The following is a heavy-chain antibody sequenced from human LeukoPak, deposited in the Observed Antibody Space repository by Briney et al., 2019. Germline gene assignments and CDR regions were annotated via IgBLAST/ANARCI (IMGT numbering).Heavy chain of an antibody. Sequence: GGSLRLYCAASGFTFSSYAMSWVRQAPGKGLEWVPAISGSGGSTYYADSVTGRFTISSDNSKNTLSLQLNSLRAEDTAVSYCAKIRGLGLTLMRLFDYWGQGTLVTVSS. V-gene: IGHV3-23*01. CDR3: AKIRGLGLTLMRLFDY. CDR2: ISGSGGST. D-gene: IGHD3-16*01. J-gene: IGHJ4*02. CDR1: GFTFSSYA.